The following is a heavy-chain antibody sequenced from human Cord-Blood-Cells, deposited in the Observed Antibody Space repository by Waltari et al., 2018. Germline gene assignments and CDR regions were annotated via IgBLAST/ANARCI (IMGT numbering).Heavy chain of an antibody. Sequence: QVPLVQSGAEVKKPGASGKVSCKASGYTFTSYALHWVRQAHGQRLEWMGWINAGNGNTKYSQKFQGRVTITRDTSASTAYMELSSLRSEDTAVYYCARSIVVVPAARNWFDPWGQGTLVTVSS. CDR1: GYTFTSYA. J-gene: IGHJ5*02. CDR3: ARSIVVVPAARNWFDP. V-gene: IGHV1-3*01. CDR2: INAGNGNT. D-gene: IGHD2-2*01.